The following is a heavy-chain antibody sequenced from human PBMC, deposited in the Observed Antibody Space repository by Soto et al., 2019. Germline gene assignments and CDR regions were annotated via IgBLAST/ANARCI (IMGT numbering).Heavy chain of an antibody. J-gene: IGHJ6*02. CDR1: GITFSTYA. Sequence: EVQLLQSGGGLVKPGGSLRLSCAASGITFSTYAMSWVRQDPGKGREWVSTVAANVSNRHYADFVKGRFTISRDNSKNSLFLQMNSLRVEDTAIYYCAGDYLRLNSLNGNFYSFGMDVWGQGTAVTVSS. CDR2: VAANVSNR. CDR3: AGDYLRLNSLNGNFYSFGMDV. D-gene: IGHD4-17*01. V-gene: IGHV3-23*01.